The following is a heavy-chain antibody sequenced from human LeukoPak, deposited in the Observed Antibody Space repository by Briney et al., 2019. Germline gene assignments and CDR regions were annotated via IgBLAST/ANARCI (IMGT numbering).Heavy chain of an antibody. V-gene: IGHV1-8*03. CDR2: MNPNSGNT. CDR1: GYTFTSYD. J-gene: IGHJ6*03. D-gene: IGHD3-16*02. CDR3: ARGLDYDYVWGSYRYTGYYYYYMDV. Sequence: ASVKVSCKASGYTFTSYDINWVRQATGQGLEWMGWMNPNSGNTGYAQKFQGRVTITRNTSISTAYMELSSLRSEDTAVYYCARGLDYDYVWGSYRYTGYYYYYMDVWGKGTTVTVSS.